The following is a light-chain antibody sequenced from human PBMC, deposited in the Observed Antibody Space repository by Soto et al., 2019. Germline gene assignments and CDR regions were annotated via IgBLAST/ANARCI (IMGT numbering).Light chain of an antibody. CDR3: TSYAGSNIWV. CDR1: SSDVGADNY. Sequence: QSALTQPPSASGSPGQSVTISCTGTSSDVGADNYVSWYQQYPGKAPKLMIYEVSKRPSGVPDRFSGSKSGKTASLTVSGLQPDEEADYYCTSYAGSNIWVFGGGTKLTVL. CDR2: EVS. J-gene: IGLJ3*02. V-gene: IGLV2-8*01.